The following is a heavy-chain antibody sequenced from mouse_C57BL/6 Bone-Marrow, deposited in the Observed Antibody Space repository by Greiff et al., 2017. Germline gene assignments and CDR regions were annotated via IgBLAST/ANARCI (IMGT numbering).Heavy chain of an antibody. D-gene: IGHD1-1*01. CDR1: GYTFTSYG. Sequence: QVQLQQSGAELARPGASVKLSCKASGYTFTSYGISWVKQRTGQGLEWIGEIYPRSGNTYYNEKFKGKATLTADKSSSTAYMELRSLTSEDSAVYFCASNLFLRPYDYAMDYWGQGTSGTVSS. J-gene: IGHJ4*01. V-gene: IGHV1-81*01. CDR2: IYPRSGNT. CDR3: ASNLFLRPYDYAMDY.